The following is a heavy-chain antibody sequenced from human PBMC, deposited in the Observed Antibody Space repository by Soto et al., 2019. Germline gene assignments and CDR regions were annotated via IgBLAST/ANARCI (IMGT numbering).Heavy chain of an antibody. CDR1: GFSASDNY. CDR2: IFSGGST. CDR3: KSRDY. J-gene: IGHJ4*02. V-gene: IGHV3-53*04. Sequence: EVQLVESGGGLVQPGGSLGLACAASGFSASDNYINWVRQAPGRGLEWASVIFSGGSTYYTHSVKGRFTISRHNSENALYLQMSSLRVEDTAVYYCKSRDYWGRGTLVTVSS.